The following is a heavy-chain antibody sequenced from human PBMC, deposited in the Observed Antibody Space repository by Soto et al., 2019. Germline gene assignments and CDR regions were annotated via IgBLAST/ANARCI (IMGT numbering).Heavy chain of an antibody. J-gene: IGHJ4*02. V-gene: IGHV3-23*01. CDR3: AKAPRLWFGTYYFDY. CDR2: ISSTGGSA. D-gene: IGHD3-10*01. Sequence: EVQLLESGGGLVEPGGSLRLSCAASGFTFSTYAMTWVRQAPGKGLEWVSAISSTGGSAYYADSVRGRFTISRDNSKNTLSLQMNSLRAEDTAVYYCAKAPRLWFGTYYFDYCGQGTLVTVSS. CDR1: GFTFSTYA.